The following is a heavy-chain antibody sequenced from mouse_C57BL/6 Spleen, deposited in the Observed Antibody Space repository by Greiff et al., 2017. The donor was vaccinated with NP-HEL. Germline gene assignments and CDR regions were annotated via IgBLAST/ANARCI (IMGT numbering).Heavy chain of an antibody. J-gene: IGHJ2*01. Sequence: QVQLKQPGAELVKPGASVKMSCKASGYTFTSYWVTWVKQRPGQGLEWIGDIYPGSGSTNYNEKFKSKATLTVDTSSSTAYMQLSSLTSEDAAVYYCAREGGGYVDWGQGTTLTVSS. CDR1: GYTFTSYW. V-gene: IGHV1-55*01. D-gene: IGHD3-1*01. CDR3: AREGGGYVD. CDR2: IYPGSGST.